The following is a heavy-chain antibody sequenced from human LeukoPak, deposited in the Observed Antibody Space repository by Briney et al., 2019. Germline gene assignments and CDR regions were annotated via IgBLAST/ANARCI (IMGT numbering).Heavy chain of an antibody. J-gene: IGHJ6*03. V-gene: IGHV1-69*13. CDR3: ARGGSPYLEWLLSSHYYYYMDV. D-gene: IGHD3-3*01. CDR2: IIPIFGTA. Sequence: SVKVSCKASGGTFSSYAISWVRQAPGQGLEWMGGIIPIFGTANYAQKFQGRVTITADESTSTAYMELSSLRSEDTAVYYCARGGSPYLEWLLSSHYYYYMDVWGKGTTVTVSS. CDR1: GGTFSSYA.